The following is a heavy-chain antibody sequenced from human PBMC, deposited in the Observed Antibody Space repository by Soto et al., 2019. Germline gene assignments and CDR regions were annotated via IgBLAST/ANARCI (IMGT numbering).Heavy chain of an antibody. D-gene: IGHD2-15*01. CDR3: ARINGGSPDF. J-gene: IGHJ4*02. Sequence: PSETLFPTCHVSGGSMNAHLGSWIRQSAGKGLNWIGHIHVSGITTYTPPLKSRVTMSLDPPKNQLPLKLTSMTAADTAVYYRARINGGSPDFWGQGTLVTVSS. CDR2: IHVSGIT. CDR1: GGSMNAHL. V-gene: IGHV4-4*07.